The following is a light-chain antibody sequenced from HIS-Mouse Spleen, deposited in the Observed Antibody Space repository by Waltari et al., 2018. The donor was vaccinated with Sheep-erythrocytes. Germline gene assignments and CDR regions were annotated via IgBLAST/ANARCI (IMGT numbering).Light chain of an antibody. V-gene: IGLV2-23*01. J-gene: IGLJ3*02. CDR1: SSDVGGFNL. CDR3: CSYAGSSTPWV. CDR2: EGS. Sequence: QSALTQPASVSGSPGQSITISRTGTSSDVGGFNLVSWYQPHPGKAPKLMLYEGSKRPSGVSNRFSGSKSGNTASLTISGLQAEDEADYYCCSYAGSSTPWVFGGGTKLTVL.